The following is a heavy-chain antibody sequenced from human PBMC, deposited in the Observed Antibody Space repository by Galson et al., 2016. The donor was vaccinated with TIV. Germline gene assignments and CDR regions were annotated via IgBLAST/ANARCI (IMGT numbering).Heavy chain of an antibody. J-gene: IGHJ4*02. Sequence: SVKVSCKASGFTFTSFGITWLRQAPGQGLEWVGWISVFDGNIKYAQKLQGRVTMTVDTTTSTAYMELRSLRSDDTAVYFCARSPPMYFSSYQFDVGGQGTLVTVSS. CDR3: ARSPPMYFSSYQFDV. V-gene: IGHV1-18*01. D-gene: IGHD2-2*01. CDR1: GFTFTSFG. CDR2: ISVFDGNI.